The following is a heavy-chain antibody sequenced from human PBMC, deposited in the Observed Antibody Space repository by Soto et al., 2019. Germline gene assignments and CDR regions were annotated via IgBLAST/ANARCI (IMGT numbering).Heavy chain of an antibody. CDR1: GFTFRRYN. V-gene: IGHV3-48*01. CDR2: ISSSSSTI. J-gene: IGHJ4*01. D-gene: IGHD5-12*01. CDR3: ARGGTIAVTTIGDY. Sequence: DVQLVESGGGLVQPGGSLRLSCAASGFTFRRYNMNWVRQAPGKGLDWLSYISSSSSTIYYADSVKGRFTISRDNAKNSLYLQMNSLRVDDTAMYYCARGGTIAVTTIGDYWGQGTLVTVSS.